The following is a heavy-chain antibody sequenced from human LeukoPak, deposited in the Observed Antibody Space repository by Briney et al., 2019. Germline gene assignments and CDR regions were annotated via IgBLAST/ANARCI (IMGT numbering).Heavy chain of an antibody. Sequence: PSETLSLTCTGSGGSVSSFYWIWLRQPPGKGLEWIGYIYYSGSTNYNPSLKSRVTISVDTSKNQFSLKLSSVTAADTAVYYCARVYFDWLLKGFDAIDIGGQGTMVTVSS. J-gene: IGHJ3*02. CDR1: GGSVSSFY. D-gene: IGHD3-9*01. V-gene: IGHV4-59*02. CDR2: IYYSGST. CDR3: ARVYFDWLLKGFDAIDI.